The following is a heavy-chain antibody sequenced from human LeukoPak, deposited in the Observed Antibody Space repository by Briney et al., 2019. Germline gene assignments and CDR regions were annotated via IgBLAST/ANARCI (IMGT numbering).Heavy chain of an antibody. V-gene: IGHV4-34*01. CDR3: ARAHQVLLQRNEFDY. CDR1: GGSFSGYY. J-gene: IGHJ4*02. D-gene: IGHD3-10*01. Sequence: PSETLSLTCAVYGGSFSGYYWSWIRQPPGKGLAWIGEINHSGSTNYNPSLKSRVTISVDTSKNQFSLKLSSVTAADTAVYYCARAHQVLLQRNEFDYWGQGTLVTVSS. CDR2: INHSGST.